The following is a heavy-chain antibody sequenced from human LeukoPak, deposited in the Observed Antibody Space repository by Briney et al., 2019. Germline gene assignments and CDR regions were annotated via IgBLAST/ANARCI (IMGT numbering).Heavy chain of an antibody. J-gene: IGHJ5*02. D-gene: IGHD3-22*01. V-gene: IGHV5-51*01. Sequence: GESLKISCKVSGHSVYNYWIGWVRQMPGKGLEWMGIIYPGDSDTRYSPSFQGQVTISADKSITTAYLQWSSLKASDTAIYYCARLNYYDSSGSKFDPWGQGTPVTVSS. CDR2: IYPGDSDT. CDR3: ARLNYYDSSGSKFDP. CDR1: GHSVYNYW.